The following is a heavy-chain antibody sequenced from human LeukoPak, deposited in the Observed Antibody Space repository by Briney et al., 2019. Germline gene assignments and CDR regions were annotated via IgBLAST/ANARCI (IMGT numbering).Heavy chain of an antibody. J-gene: IGHJ6*02. CDR2: MNPNSGNT. V-gene: IGHV1-8*01. CDR3: ARASSGYLAYYYYGMDV. D-gene: IGHD5-12*01. Sequence: ASVKVSCKASGYTLTSYDINWVRQATGQGLEWMGWMNPNSGNTGYAQKFQGRVTMTRNTSISTAYMELSSLRSEDTAVYYCARASSGYLAYYYYGMDVWGQGTTVTVSS. CDR1: GYTLTSYD.